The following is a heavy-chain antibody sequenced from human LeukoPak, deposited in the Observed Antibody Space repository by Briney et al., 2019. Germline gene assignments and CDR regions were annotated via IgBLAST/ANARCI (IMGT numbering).Heavy chain of an antibody. V-gene: IGHV1-69*06. Sequence: ASVKVSCKASGGTFSSYAISWVRQAPGQGLEWMGGIIPIFGTANYAQKFQGRVTITADKSTSTAYMELSSLRSEDTAVYYCARDRLSHIAAVENWFDPWGQGTLVTVSS. CDR3: ARDRLSHIAAVENWFDP. CDR1: GGTFSSYA. J-gene: IGHJ5*02. D-gene: IGHD6-13*01. CDR2: IIPIFGTA.